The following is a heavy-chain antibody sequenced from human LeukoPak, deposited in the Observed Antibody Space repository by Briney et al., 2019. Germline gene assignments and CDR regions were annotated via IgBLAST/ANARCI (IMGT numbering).Heavy chain of an antibody. CDR2: IYYSGST. J-gene: IGHJ4*02. CDR3: ARFRITMVRGVIREYYFDY. D-gene: IGHD3-10*01. CDR1: GGSISSYY. Sequence: PSETLSLTCTVSGGSISSYYWSWIRQPPGKGLEWIGYIYYSGSTNYNPSLKSRVTISVDTSKNQFSLKLSSVTAADTAVYYCARFRITMVRGVIREYYFDYWGQGTLVTVSS. V-gene: IGHV4-59*01.